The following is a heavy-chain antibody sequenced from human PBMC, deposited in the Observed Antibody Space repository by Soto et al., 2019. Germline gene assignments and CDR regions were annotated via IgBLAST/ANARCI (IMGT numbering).Heavy chain of an antibody. D-gene: IGHD6-19*01. V-gene: IGHV6-1*01. CDR3: ARAKEVAANGARVFDI. J-gene: IGHJ3*02. CDR1: GDSVSSNSAA. CDR2: TYYRSKWYN. Sequence: SQTLSLTCAISGDSVSSNSAAWNWIRQSPSRGLEWLGRTYYRSKWYNDYAVSVKSRITVNPDTSKNQFSLQLNSVTPEDTAVYYCARAKEVAANGARVFDIWGQGTMVTVSS.